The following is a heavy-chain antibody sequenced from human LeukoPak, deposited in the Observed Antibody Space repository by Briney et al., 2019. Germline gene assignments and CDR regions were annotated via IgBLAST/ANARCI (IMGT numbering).Heavy chain of an antibody. CDR3: ARSDYYDSSGYYDY. CDR2: IKQDGSEK. V-gene: IGHV3-7*01. J-gene: IGHJ4*02. CDR1: GFTFSSYW. D-gene: IGHD3-22*01. Sequence: GGSLRLSCAASGFTFSSYWMSWVRQAPGKGLEWVANIKQDGSEKYYVDSVKGRFTISRDNAKNSPYLQMNSLRAEDTAVYYCARSDYYDSSGYYDYWGQGTLVTVSS.